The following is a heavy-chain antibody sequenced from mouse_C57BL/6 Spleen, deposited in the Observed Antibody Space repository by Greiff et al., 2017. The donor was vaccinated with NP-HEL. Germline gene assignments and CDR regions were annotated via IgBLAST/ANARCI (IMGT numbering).Heavy chain of an antibody. CDR2: INPGSGGT. CDR1: GYAFTNYL. Sequence: QVQLQQSGAELVRPGTSVKVSCKASGYAFTNYLIEWVKQRPGQGLEWIGVINPGSGGTNYNEKFKGKATLTADKSSSTAYMQLSSLTSEDSAVYFCAKGDGSSFSFAYWGQGTLVTVSA. V-gene: IGHV1-54*01. D-gene: IGHD1-1*01. CDR3: AKGDGSSFSFAY. J-gene: IGHJ3*01.